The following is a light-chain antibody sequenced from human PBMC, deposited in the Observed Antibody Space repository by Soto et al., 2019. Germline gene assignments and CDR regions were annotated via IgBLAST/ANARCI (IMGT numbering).Light chain of an antibody. Sequence: QSALTQPASVSGSPGQSITISCTGTSSDVGGYNYVYWYQQHPGKAPKLMIYDVSNRPSGVSNRFSGSKSGNTASLTISGLQAEDEADYYCSSYTRSSTLYVFGTGTKLTVL. CDR3: SSYTRSSTLYV. V-gene: IGLV2-14*01. J-gene: IGLJ1*01. CDR2: DVS. CDR1: SSDVGGYNY.